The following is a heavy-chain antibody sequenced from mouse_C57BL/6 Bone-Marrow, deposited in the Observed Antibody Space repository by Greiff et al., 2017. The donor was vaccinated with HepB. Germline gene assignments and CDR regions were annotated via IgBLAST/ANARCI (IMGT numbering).Heavy chain of an antibody. CDR2: IDPENGDT. J-gene: IGHJ2*01. Sequence: VQLQQSGAELVRPGASVKLSCTASGFNIKDDYMHWVKQRPEQGLEWIGWIDPENGDTEYASKFQGKATITADTSSNTAYLQLSSLTSEDTAVYYWTTFITTVVAHFDYWGQGTTLTVSS. V-gene: IGHV14-4*01. D-gene: IGHD1-1*01. CDR1: GFNIKDDY. CDR3: TTFITTVVAHFDY.